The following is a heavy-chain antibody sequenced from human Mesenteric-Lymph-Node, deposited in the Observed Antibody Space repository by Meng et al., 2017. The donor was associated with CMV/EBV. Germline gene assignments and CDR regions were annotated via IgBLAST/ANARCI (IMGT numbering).Heavy chain of an antibody. CDR2: IKPSSGST. CDR1: GYTFTGYF. J-gene: IGHJ4*02. V-gene: IGHV1-2*02. Sequence: ASVKVSCKASGYTFTGYFMHWVRQAPGQGPEWMGWIKPSSGSTNYAQKFQGRVTMTSDTSISTLYMELTGLRSDDTALYYCVRWELDYWGQGTLVTVSS. CDR3: VRWELDY. D-gene: IGHD3-10*01.